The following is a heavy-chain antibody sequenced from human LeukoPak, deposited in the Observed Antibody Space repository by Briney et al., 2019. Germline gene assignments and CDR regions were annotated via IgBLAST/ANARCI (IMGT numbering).Heavy chain of an antibody. Sequence: GGSLRLSCAASGFTFSTYLMHWVRQAPGKGLVWVSRIHGDGISTTYADSVKGRFTISRDNAKNTLYLQMNSLRAEDTAVYFCASGELDSLYYFDYWGQGTLVTVS. CDR2: IHGDGIST. CDR1: GFTFSTYL. CDR3: ASGELDSLYYFDY. J-gene: IGHJ4*02. V-gene: IGHV3-74*01. D-gene: IGHD1-1*01.